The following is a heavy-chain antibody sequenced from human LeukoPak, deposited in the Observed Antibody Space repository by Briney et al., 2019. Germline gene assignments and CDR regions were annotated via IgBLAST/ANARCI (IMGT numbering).Heavy chain of an antibody. CDR1: GGTFSSYA. V-gene: IGHV1-69*05. CDR3: ARDLSIPPTQYYFDY. J-gene: IGHJ4*02. D-gene: IGHD1-14*01. Sequence: SVKVSCKASGGTFSSYAISWVRQAPGQGLEWMGGIIPIFGTANYAQKFQGRVTITTDESTSTAYIHLRSMRSEDTPVYYCARDLSIPPTQYYFDYWGQGTLVTVSS. CDR2: IIPIFGTA.